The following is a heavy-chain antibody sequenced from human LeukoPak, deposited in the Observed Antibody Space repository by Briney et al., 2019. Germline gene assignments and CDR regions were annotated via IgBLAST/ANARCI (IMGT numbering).Heavy chain of an antibody. CDR3: ARHGPHSSSSWAPGRFDP. CDR1: GGSFSGYY. J-gene: IGHJ5*02. CDR2: INHSGST. Sequence: PSETLSLTCAVYGGSFSGYYWSWIRQPPGKGLEWIGEINHSGSTNYNPSLKSRVTISVDTSKNQFSLKLSSVTAADTAVYYCARHGPHSSSSWAPGRFDPWGQGTLVTVSS. D-gene: IGHD6-13*01. V-gene: IGHV4-34*01.